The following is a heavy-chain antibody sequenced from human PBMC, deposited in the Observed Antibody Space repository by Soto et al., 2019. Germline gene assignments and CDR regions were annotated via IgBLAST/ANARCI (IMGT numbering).Heavy chain of an antibody. CDR3: AYSGMGVWGYGYGCFDY. V-gene: IGHV2-5*02. Sequence: QITLKESGPTLVKPTQTLTLTCTFSGFSLSTSGVGVGWIRQPPGEALDGLALIYWDDGKRYSPSLKTTLTITKDTSKNQGVLTMTVMDPVETATYYGAYSGMGVWGYGYGCFDYWGQGTLVTVSA. CDR2: IYWDDGK. CDR1: GFSLSTSGVG. D-gene: IGHD5-18*01. J-gene: IGHJ4*02.